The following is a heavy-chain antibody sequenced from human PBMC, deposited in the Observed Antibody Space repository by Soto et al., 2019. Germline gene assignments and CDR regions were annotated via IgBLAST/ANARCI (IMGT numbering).Heavy chain of an antibody. Sequence: EVQLVESGGGLVQPGGSLRLSCAASGFTVSNNYMRWVRQAPGKGLEWVSLIYSGGATYYADSVKGRFTISRDNSKNTLFLQMNCLSAEDTAVYYCANVGSFNWVGGEGILVTVSS. CDR1: GFTVSNNY. CDR2: IYSGGAT. CDR3: ANVGSFNWV. J-gene: IGHJ4*02. D-gene: IGHD1-1*01. V-gene: IGHV3-66*01.